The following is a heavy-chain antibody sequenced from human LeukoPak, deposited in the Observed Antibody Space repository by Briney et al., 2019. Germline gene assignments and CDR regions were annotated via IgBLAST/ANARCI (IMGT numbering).Heavy chain of an antibody. Sequence: GGSLRLSCAASGFSVSSNYMSWVRQAPGKGLEWVSVIYSGDRTYYADSVKGRFTISRDNSKNTLYLQMNSLRADDTAVYYCARARAPVTRISSFDIWGQGTMVTVSS. D-gene: IGHD4-17*01. J-gene: IGHJ3*02. CDR1: GFSVSSNY. V-gene: IGHV3-53*05. CDR3: ARARAPVTRISSFDI. CDR2: IYSGDRT.